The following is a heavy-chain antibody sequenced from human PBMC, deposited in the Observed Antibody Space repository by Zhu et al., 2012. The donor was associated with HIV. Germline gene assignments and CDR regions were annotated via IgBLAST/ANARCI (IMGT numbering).Heavy chain of an antibody. CDR1: GGSFSDDY. Sequence: QVQLQQWGAGLLKPSETLSLTCAIYGGSFSDDYWTWIRQPPGKGLEWIGEINHSGSTRYNPSLNSRVTISVDMSRNQFSLKVTSVTAADTAVYYCARGLYSGYDEDGFHIWGQGTTITVSS. J-gene: IGHJ3*02. D-gene: IGHD5-12*01. CDR3: ARGLYSGYDEDGFHI. CDR2: INHSGST. V-gene: IGHV4-34*01.